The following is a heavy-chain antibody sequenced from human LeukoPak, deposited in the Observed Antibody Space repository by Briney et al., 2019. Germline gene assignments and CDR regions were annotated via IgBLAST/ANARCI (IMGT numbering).Heavy chain of an antibody. CDR3: ASVLYYGSRLSGSFDY. CDR1: GGSINSREYY. J-gene: IGHJ4*02. D-gene: IGHD3-10*01. Sequence: PSQTLSLTCSVSGGSINSREYYWSCIRQPPGKGLECIGYIYYSESTYYNPSLKSRVTISLDTSKNQFSLRLSSVTAADTAVYYCASVLYYGSRLSGSFDYWGQGTLVTVSS. V-gene: IGHV4-30-4*08. CDR2: IYYSEST.